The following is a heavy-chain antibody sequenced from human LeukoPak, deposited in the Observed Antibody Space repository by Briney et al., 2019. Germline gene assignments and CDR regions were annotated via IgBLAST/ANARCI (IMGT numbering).Heavy chain of an antibody. CDR1: GGSISSNC. J-gene: IGHJ4*02. CDR3: GGRGF. CDR2: IYASGTT. V-gene: IGHV4-4*09. D-gene: IGHD3-10*01. Sequence: SETLSLTCTVSGGSISSNCWSWIRQSPERGLEWIGCIYASGTTNYNPSLKGRLTLSVDTSNNRFSLTVTSVTAADTAAYFCGGRGFWGQGTLVTVSS.